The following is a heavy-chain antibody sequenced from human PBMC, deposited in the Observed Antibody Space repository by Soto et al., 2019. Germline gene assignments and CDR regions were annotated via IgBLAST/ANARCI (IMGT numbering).Heavy chain of an antibody. CDR1: GFTFNTYG. D-gene: IGHD3-9*01. V-gene: IGHV3-30*18. J-gene: IGHJ6*02. CDR2: ISYDGSNK. Sequence: GGSLRLSCAASGFTFNTYGMYWVRQAPGKGLEWVAAISYDGSNKYHADSVKGRFTISRDNSKNTLYLQMNSLRAEDTAVYYCANTYYDILTGKENYGMDVWGQGTTVTVSS. CDR3: ANTYYDILTGKENYGMDV.